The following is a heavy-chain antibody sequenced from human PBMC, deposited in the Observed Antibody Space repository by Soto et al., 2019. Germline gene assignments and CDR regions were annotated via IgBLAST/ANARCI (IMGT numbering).Heavy chain of an antibody. V-gene: IGHV4-34*01. CDR1: GGSFSGYY. Sequence: SETLSLTCAVYGGSFSGYYWSWIRQPPGKGLEWIGEINHSGSTNYNPSLKSRVTIAVDTSKNQFSLKLSSVTAADTAGYYCARRVTGHDAFDIWGQGTMVTVSS. J-gene: IGHJ3*02. CDR2: INHSGST. D-gene: IGHD2-21*02. CDR3: ARRVTGHDAFDI.